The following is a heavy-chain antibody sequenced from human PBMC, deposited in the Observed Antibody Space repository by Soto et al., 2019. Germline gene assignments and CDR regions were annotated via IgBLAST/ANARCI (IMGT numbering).Heavy chain of an antibody. Sequence: SVKVSCKASGGTFSSYAISWVRQAPGQGLELMGGIIPIFGTANYAQKFQGRVTITADESTSTAYMELSSLRSEDTAVYYCARDHRARYSGYDGYYYGMDVWGQGTTVTVSS. CDR1: GGTFSSYA. CDR3: ARDHRARYSGYDGYYYGMDV. V-gene: IGHV1-69*13. J-gene: IGHJ6*02. CDR2: IIPIFGTA. D-gene: IGHD5-12*01.